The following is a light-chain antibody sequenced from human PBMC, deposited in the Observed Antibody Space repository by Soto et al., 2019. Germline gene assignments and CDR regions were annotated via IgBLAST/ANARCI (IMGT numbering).Light chain of an antibody. V-gene: IGKV1-33*01. CDR1: QDISNY. CDR2: DAS. J-gene: IGKJ5*01. Sequence: DIQMTQSPSSRSASVGDRVTIAFQASQDISNYLHWYQQKPGKAPKLLIYDASNLETGVPSRFSGSGSGTDFTFTISSLQPEDIATYYCQQYDNFPRAINFGQGTRLEIK. CDR3: QQYDNFPRAIN.